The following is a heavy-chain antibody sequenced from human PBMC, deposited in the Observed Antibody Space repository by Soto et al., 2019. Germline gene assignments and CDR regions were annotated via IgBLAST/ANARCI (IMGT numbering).Heavy chain of an antibody. D-gene: IGHD6-13*01. J-gene: IGHJ6*02. CDR2: ISYDGSNK. V-gene: IGHV3-30*18. CDR3: AKDYQAGSSWAFYYYYGMDV. CDR1: GFTFSSYG. Sequence: GGSLRLSCAASGFTFSSYGMHWVRQAPGKGLEWVAVISYDGSNKYYADSVKGRFTISRDNSKNTLYLQMNSLRAEDTAVYYCAKDYQAGSSWAFYYYYGMDVWGQGTTVTVSS.